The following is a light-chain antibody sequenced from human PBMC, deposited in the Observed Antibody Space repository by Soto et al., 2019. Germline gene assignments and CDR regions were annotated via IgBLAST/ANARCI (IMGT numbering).Light chain of an antibody. J-gene: IGKJ1*01. V-gene: IGKV3-20*01. CDR3: QQYYISSWR. CDR1: QSVSSSY. Sequence: EIVLTQSPGTLSLSPGERATLSCRASQSVSSSYLAWYQQKPGQAPRLLIYGASSRATGIPDRFSGSGSETDFTFTISRLEPEYFGVYYWQQYYISSWRLSKRTKVEIK. CDR2: GAS.